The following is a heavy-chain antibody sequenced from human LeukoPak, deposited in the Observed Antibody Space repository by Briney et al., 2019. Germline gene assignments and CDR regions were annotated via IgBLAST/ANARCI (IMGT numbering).Heavy chain of an antibody. Sequence: SETLSLTCTVSGGSISSHYWSWIRQPPGKGLEWIGYIYYSGSTNYNPSLKSRVTISVDTSKNQFSLELSSVTAADTAVYYCARGEPDHDAFDIWGQGTMVTVSS. J-gene: IGHJ3*02. CDR1: GGSISSHY. V-gene: IGHV4-59*11. CDR2: IYYSGST. CDR3: ARGEPDHDAFDI. D-gene: IGHD1-14*01.